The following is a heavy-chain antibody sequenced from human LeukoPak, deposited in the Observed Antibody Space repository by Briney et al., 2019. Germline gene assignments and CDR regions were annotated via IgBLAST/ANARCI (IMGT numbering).Heavy chain of an antibody. CDR2: IWFDGSNK. CDR3: ARGGRGIGYCYYMDV. Sequence: GGSLRLSCAASGFTFSSYGIHWVRQAPGKGLEWVAVIWFDGSNKYYADSVKGRFTISRDNSKNTLYLQMNSLRAEDTAVYYCARGGRGIGYCYYMDVWGKGTTVTVSS. CDR1: GFTFSSYG. D-gene: IGHD3-16*01. V-gene: IGHV3-33*01. J-gene: IGHJ6*03.